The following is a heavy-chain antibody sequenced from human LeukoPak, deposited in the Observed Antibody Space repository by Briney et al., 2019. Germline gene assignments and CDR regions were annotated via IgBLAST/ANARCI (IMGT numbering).Heavy chain of an antibody. V-gene: IGHV4-39*01. CDR3: ARHLLWFGRKGNWFDP. D-gene: IGHD3-10*01. CDR2: IYYSGTT. J-gene: IGHJ5*02. Sequence: PSETLSLTCTVSGGSISSSSYYWGWIRQPPGKGLEWIGSIYYSGTTYYNPSLKSRVTISVDTSKNQFSLKLSSVTAADTAVYYCARHLLWFGRKGNWFDPWGQGTLVTVSS. CDR1: GGSISSSSYY.